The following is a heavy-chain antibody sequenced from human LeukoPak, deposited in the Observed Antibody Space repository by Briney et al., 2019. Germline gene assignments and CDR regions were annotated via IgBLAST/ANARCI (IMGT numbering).Heavy chain of an antibody. CDR2: IYYSGST. V-gene: IGHV4-59*08. CDR1: GGSISSYY. D-gene: IGHD3-10*01. J-gene: IGHJ6*02. CDR3: AGGSGSYQSTLFGEYYYGMDV. Sequence: SETLSLTCTVSGGSISSYYWSWIRQPPGKGLEWIGYIYYSGSTNYNPSLKSRVTISVDTSKNQFSLKLSSVTAADTAVYYCAGGSGSYQSTLFGEYYYGMDVWGQGATVTVSS.